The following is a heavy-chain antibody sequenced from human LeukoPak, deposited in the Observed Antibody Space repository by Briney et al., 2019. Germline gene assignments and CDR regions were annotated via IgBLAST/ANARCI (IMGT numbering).Heavy chain of an antibody. CDR1: GGSISSYY. J-gene: IGHJ3*02. CDR3: ARDWFFREYSSGWYFNAFDI. Sequence: PSETLSLTCTVSGGSISSYYWSWIRQPPGKGLEWIGYIYYSGSTNYNPSLKSRVTISVDTSKNQFSLQLNSVTPEDTAVYYCARDWFFREYSSGWYFNAFDIWGQGTMVTVSS. CDR2: IYYSGST. V-gene: IGHV4-59*12. D-gene: IGHD6-19*01.